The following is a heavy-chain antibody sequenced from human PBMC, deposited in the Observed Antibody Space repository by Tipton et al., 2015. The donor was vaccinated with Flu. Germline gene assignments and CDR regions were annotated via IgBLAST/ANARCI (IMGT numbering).Heavy chain of an antibody. V-gene: IGHV4-31*03. CDR1: GGSISNDYYY. D-gene: IGHD4-11*01. CDR3: AGVGVAYSPRGAFDI. J-gene: IGHJ3*02. Sequence: LRLSCTVSGGSISNDYYYWSWIRQHPGKGLEWIGYMYYSGTTYYNPSLKSRLTISLDTSKNHFSLKLSSVTAADTAVYYCAGVGVAYSPRGAFDIWGQGTMVTVSS. CDR2: MYYSGTT.